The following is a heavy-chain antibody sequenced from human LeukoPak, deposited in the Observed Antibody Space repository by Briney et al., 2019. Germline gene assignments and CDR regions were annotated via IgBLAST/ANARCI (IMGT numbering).Heavy chain of an antibody. CDR3: VRANYFDY. CDR2: IFYSGST. J-gene: IGHJ4*02. CDR1: GGSISSYY. Sequence: SETLSLTCTVSGGSISSYYWSWIRQPPGKGLEWSGYIFYSGSTNYNPSLKSRVTILVDTSKNQFSLKLTSVTAADTAVYYCVRANYFDYWGQGTLVTVSS. V-gene: IGHV4-59*01.